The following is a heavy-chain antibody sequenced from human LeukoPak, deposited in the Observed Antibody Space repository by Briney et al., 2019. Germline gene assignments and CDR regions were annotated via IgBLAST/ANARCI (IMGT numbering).Heavy chain of an antibody. CDR2: ISGSGGST. D-gene: IGHD4-23*01. CDR3: AKANSNWYFDL. CDR1: GFTFSSYA. J-gene: IGHJ2*01. V-gene: IGHV3-23*01. Sequence: GGSLRLSCAASGFTFSSYAMSWVRQAPGKGLEWVSAISGSGGSTYYADSVKGRFTISRDNSKNSLYLQMNSLRAEDTALYYCAKANSNWYFDLWGRGTLVSVSS.